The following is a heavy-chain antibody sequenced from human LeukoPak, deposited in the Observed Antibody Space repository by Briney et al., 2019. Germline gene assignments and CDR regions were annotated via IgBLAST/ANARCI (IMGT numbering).Heavy chain of an antibody. CDR2: IYYSGST. Sequence: SETLSLTCAISTGSISSSGYYWGWIRQPPGKGLEWIGHIYYSGSTYYNPSLKSRVTISVDTSKNQFSLKLSSVTAADTAVYYCAKQYYDILTGYYNEPYYFDYWGQGTLVTVSS. CDR3: AKQYYDILTGYYNEPYYFDY. V-gene: IGHV4-39*01. CDR1: TGSISSSGYY. J-gene: IGHJ4*02. D-gene: IGHD3-9*01.